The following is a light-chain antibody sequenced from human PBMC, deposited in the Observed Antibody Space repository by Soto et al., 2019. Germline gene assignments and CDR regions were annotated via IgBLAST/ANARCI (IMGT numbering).Light chain of an antibody. CDR3: QQRSNWPWLT. CDR1: QSVNNY. CDR2: DVF. J-gene: IGKJ4*01. Sequence: EIVLTQSPATLSLSPGERATLSCRASQSVNNYLACYQQKPGQAPRLLINDVFNRPTGIPARFSGSGSGTDFPLAISSLEPEDVAVDYWQQRSNWPWLTFGGGTRVEIK. V-gene: IGKV3-11*01.